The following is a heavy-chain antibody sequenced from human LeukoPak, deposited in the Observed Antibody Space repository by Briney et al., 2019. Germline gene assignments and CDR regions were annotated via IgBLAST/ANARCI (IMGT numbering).Heavy chain of an antibody. D-gene: IGHD3-16*01. Sequence: PGGSLRLSCAASGFTFRSSEMNWVRQAPGKGLEWVAFITSSGSTIYYADSVKGRFTISRDNAKNSLYLQMNSLRAEDTAVYYCARLLPGDYWGQGTLVTVSS. CDR2: ITSSGSTI. CDR3: ARLLPGDY. V-gene: IGHV3-48*03. J-gene: IGHJ4*02. CDR1: GFTFRSSE.